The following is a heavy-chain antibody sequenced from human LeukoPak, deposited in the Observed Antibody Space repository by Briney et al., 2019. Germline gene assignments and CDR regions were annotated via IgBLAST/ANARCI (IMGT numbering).Heavy chain of an antibody. CDR3: ARNAYSSSWYRVDY. CDR2: IFYSGST. D-gene: IGHD6-13*01. CDR1: GGSISSSSYY. V-gene: IGHV4-39*01. J-gene: IGHJ4*02. Sequence: SETLSLTCTVSGGSISSSSYYWGWIRQPPGKGLEWIGSIFYSGSTYYNPSLKSRVTISVDTSKNQFSLKLSSVTAADTAVYYCARNAYSSSWYRVDYWGQGTLVTVSS.